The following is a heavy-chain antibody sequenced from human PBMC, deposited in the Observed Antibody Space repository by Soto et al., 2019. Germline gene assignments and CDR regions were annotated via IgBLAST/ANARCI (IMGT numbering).Heavy chain of an antibody. V-gene: IGHV3-33*05. CDR2: IVFDGSEK. Sequence: QVQLVESGGGVVQPGMSLKLSCAASGFAFSSHGMHWVRQAPGKGLEWVAVIVFDGSEKYYADSAKGRFTISRDNSKNTLYLEINSLRVEDTALYYCARDDVYDDNGLDSWGQGTLVTVSS. J-gene: IGHJ5*01. D-gene: IGHD3-3*01. CDR3: ARDDVYDDNGLDS. CDR1: GFAFSSHG.